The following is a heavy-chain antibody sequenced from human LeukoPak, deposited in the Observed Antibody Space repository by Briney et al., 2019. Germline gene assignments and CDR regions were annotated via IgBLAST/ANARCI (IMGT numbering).Heavy chain of an antibody. J-gene: IGHJ6*03. CDR3: ARVLSAARPYYYYYYMDV. CDR1: GGSISSSNW. CDR2: IYQSRNI. D-gene: IGHD6-6*01. V-gene: IGHV4-4*02. Sequence: PSETLSLTCAVSGGSISSSNWWSWVRQPPGKGLEWIGEIYQSRNIDYNPSLKSRVTISVDKSKNQLSLKLSSVTAADTAVYYCARVLSAARPYYYYYYMDVWGKGTTVTVSS.